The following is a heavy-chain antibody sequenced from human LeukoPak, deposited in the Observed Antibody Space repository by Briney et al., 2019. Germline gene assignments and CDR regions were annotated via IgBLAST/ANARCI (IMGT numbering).Heavy chain of an antibody. J-gene: IGHJ4*02. Sequence: PGGSLRLSCTASGFTFSGYEMTWVRQAPGKGLEWVAVIWSDGSNKYYADSVKGRFTISRDDSRKTLYLQMSSLRGEDTAVYYCAKDAQRGFDYSNSLEYWGQGTLVTVSS. CDR3: AKDAQRGFDYSNSLEY. D-gene: IGHD4-11*01. CDR2: IWSDGSNK. V-gene: IGHV3-33*06. CDR1: GFTFSGYE.